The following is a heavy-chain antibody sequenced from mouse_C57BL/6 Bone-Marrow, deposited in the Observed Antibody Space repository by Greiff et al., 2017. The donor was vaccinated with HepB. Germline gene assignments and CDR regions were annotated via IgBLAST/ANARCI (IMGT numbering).Heavy chain of an antibody. Sequence: EVKLMESGGGLVKPGGSLKLSCAASGFTFSSYTMSWVRQTPEKRLEWVATISGGGGNTYYPDSVKGRFTISRDNAKNTLYLQMSSLRSEDTALHYCARRDSYAMDYWGQGTSVTVSS. J-gene: IGHJ4*01. CDR1: GFTFSSYT. D-gene: IGHD3-3*01. CDR2: ISGGGGNT. V-gene: IGHV5-9*01. CDR3: ARRDSYAMDY.